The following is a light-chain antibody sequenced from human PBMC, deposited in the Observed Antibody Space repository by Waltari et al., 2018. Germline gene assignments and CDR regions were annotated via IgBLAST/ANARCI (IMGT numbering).Light chain of an antibody. V-gene: IGKV3-20*01. CDR2: GAC. Sequence: IVLTHSPGTLSFSPGVRATLSFRASQSVSRYFARSPQKPGQVPRLLIYGACSRATGLPDRFRGRGSGTDFSLTISRLEPEDFAVYYCQNHERLPAMFGQGTKVEIK. J-gene: IGKJ1*01. CDR1: QSVSRY. CDR3: QNHERLPAM.